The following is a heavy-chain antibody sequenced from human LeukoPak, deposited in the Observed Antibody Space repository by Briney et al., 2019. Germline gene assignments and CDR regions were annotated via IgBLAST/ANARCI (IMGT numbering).Heavy chain of an antibody. CDR2: IYTSEST. CDR1: GGSISSSNYY. V-gene: IGHV4-61*02. D-gene: IGHD5-12*01. CDR3: ARDGYSGSDAL. J-gene: IGHJ4*02. Sequence: PSETLSLTCSVSGGSISSSNYYWSWIRQPAGKGLEWIGRIYTSESTNYNPSLKSRVTISVDTSRNQFSLKLSSVTAADTAVYYCARDGYSGSDALWGQGTLVTVSS.